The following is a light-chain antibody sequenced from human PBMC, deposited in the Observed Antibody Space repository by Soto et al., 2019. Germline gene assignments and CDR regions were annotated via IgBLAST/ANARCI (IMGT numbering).Light chain of an antibody. CDR1: QSVLYSSNNKNY. V-gene: IGKV4-1*01. Sequence: DIVMTQSPDSLAVSLGERATINCKSSQSVLYSSNNKNYLAWYQQKPGQPPKLLIYWASTRESGVPDRFSGSGSGTDVTLTISSLQAEDVAVYYCQQYYSTPHTFGQGTKLVIK. CDR3: QQYYSTPHT. CDR2: WAS. J-gene: IGKJ2*01.